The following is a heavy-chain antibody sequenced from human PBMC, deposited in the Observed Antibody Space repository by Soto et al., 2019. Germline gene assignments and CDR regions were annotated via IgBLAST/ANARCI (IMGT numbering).Heavy chain of an antibody. CDR3: ARLRSYCSGGSCSMMDV. V-gene: IGHV1-18*01. CDR1: GYTFTSYS. J-gene: IGHJ6*02. D-gene: IGHD2-15*01. Sequence: ASVKVSCKASGYTFTSYSISWVRQAPGQGLEWMGWISAYNGNTNYAQKLQGRVTMTTDTSTSTAYMELRSLRSDDTAVYYCARLRSYCSGGSCSMMDVWGQGTTVTVSS. CDR2: ISAYNGNT.